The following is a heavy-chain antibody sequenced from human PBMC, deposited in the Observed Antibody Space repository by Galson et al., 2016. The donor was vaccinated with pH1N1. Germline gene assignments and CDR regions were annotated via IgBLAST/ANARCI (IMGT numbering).Heavy chain of an antibody. CDR1: GFTFSRSW. CDR3: ARDPLRGALDI. Sequence: SLRLSCAGSGFTFSRSWMSWVRQSPGQGLQWVANINDDGSERYYVDSVVKGRFTISRENARNSLYLQMNSLGVEDTAVYYCARDPLRGALDIWGQGTKLTVSS. D-gene: IGHD1-26*01. CDR2: INDDGSER. J-gene: IGHJ3*02. V-gene: IGHV3-7*01.